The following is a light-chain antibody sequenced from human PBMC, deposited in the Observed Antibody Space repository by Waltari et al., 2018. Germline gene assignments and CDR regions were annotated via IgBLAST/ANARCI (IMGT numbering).Light chain of an antibody. CDR3: QQYGNSRGS. Sequence: EIVLTQSPGTLSLSPGEGATLSCRASQCVSSSYLAWYQQKPGQAPRLLIYGASNRATDIPDRFTGSGSGTDFTLTINRLEPEDFAVYYCQQYGNSRGSFGQGTKLEIK. CDR2: GAS. V-gene: IGKV3-20*01. CDR1: QCVSSSY. J-gene: IGKJ2*03.